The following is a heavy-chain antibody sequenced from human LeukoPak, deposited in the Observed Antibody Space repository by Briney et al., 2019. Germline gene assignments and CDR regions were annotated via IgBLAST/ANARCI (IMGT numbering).Heavy chain of an antibody. CDR3: ARGVVIIPYCFDY. J-gene: IGHJ4*02. Sequence: GGSLRLSCAASGFTFSSYSMNWVRQAPGKGLEWVSSICSSSSYIYYADSVKGRFTISRDNAKNSLYLQMNSLRAEDTAVYYCARGVVIIPYCFDYWGQGTLVTVSS. CDR2: ICSSSSYI. CDR1: GFTFSSYS. V-gene: IGHV3-21*01. D-gene: IGHD3-3*01.